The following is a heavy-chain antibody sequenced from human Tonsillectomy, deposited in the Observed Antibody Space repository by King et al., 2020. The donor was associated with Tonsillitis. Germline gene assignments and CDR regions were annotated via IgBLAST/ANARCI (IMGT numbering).Heavy chain of an antibody. Sequence: QLQESGPGLVKPSETLSRTCTVSGGSITSYYWSWFRQPPGKRLEWRGYIYYSGTTNYNPSLKSRVTISVDTSNNQFSLRLGSVTAADTAVYYCARVNNGIPHYYFDDWGQGTLVTVSS. CDR1: GGSITSYY. CDR2: IYYSGTT. CDR3: ARVNNGIPHYYFDD. J-gene: IGHJ4*02. V-gene: IGHV4-59*01. D-gene: IGHD1-1*01.